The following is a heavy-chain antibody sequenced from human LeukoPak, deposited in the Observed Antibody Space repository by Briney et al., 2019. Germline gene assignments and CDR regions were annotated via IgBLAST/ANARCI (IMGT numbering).Heavy chain of an antibody. Sequence: GGSLRLSCAASGFTFSSYGMHWVRQAPGKGLEWVAFIRYDGSNKYYADSVKGRFTISRDNSKNTLYLQMNSLRAEDTAVYYCASGGFYPDCSSTSCEYYYYYYMDVWGKGTTVTVSS. CDR3: ASGGFYPDCSSTSCEYYYYYYMDV. V-gene: IGHV3-30*02. D-gene: IGHD2-2*01. CDR2: IRYDGSNK. J-gene: IGHJ6*03. CDR1: GFTFSSYG.